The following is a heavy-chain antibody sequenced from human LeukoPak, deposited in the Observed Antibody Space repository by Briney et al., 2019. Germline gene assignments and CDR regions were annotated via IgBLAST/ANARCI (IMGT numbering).Heavy chain of an antibody. J-gene: IGHJ4*02. CDR2: IYYRGTT. Sequence: SETLSLTCTVSGGSINSGDNYWSWIRQPPGKGLEWIGFIYYRGTTYYNPSLKSRVSISIDTSRNQFSLKLNSVTAADTAVYYCARIEGNSGYGWSIFESWGQGSLVTVSS. CDR1: GGSINSGDNY. CDR3: ARIEGNSGYGWSIFES. V-gene: IGHV4-30-4*01. D-gene: IGHD3-10*01.